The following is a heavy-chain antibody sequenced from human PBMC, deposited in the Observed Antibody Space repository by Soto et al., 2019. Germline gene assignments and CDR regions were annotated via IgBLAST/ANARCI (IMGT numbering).Heavy chain of an antibody. J-gene: IGHJ4*02. CDR3: ARGRWLRLFDY. CDR2: IYSGGAT. D-gene: IGHD5-12*01. V-gene: IGHV3-53*02. CDR1: GFTVSSNY. Sequence: EVQLVETGGGLIQPGGSLRLSCAASGFTVSSNYMSWVRQAPGKGLEWVSIIYSGGATYYADSVKGRFTISKDNSKNTLYLQMNSLRAEDTAVYYCARGRWLRLFDYWGQGTLVTVSS.